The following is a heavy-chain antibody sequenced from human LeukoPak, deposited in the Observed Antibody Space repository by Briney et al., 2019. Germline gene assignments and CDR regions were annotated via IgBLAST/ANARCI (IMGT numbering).Heavy chain of an antibody. CDR1: GFTFSRYW. V-gene: IGHV3-7*01. CDR2: IKQDGSEK. D-gene: IGHD6-19*01. CDR3: ARRILGSGWYYFDY. J-gene: IGHJ4*02. Sequence: GGSLRLSCAASGFTFSRYWMSWVRQAPGKGLEWVANIKQDGSEKYYVDSVKGRFTISRDNAKNSLYLQMNSLRAEDTAVYYCARRILGSGWYYFDYWGQGTLVTVSS.